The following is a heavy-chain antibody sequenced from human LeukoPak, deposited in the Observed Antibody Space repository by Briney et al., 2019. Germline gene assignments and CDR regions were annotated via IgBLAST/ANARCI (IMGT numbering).Heavy chain of an antibody. Sequence: ASVKVSCKADGYTFTDFYLHWVRQAPGQALEWMGWMNPNSGGTSFAQKFQGRVTMTRDTSTNTAYLDLRRLVYGDKAVYYCARGQSTNYFPTLDSWGQGTLVTVSS. CDR3: ARGQSTNYFPTLDS. V-gene: IGHV1-2*02. D-gene: IGHD3-10*02. CDR2: MNPNSGGT. J-gene: IGHJ4*02. CDR1: GYTFTDFY.